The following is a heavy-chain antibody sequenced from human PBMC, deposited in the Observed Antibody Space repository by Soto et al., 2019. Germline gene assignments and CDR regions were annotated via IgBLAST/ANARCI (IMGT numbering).Heavy chain of an antibody. CDR1: GFTVGSNY. CDR2: IYSGGST. D-gene: IGHD2-2*01. V-gene: IGHV3-53*02. Sequence: EVQLVETGGGLIQPGGSLRLSCAASGFTVGSNYMSWVRQAPEKGLEWVSVIYSGGSTYSADSVKGRFTISRDNAKNTLYLQMNSLRAEDTAVYYCARSTSCCYGAYWGQGTLVTVSS. J-gene: IGHJ4*02. CDR3: ARSTSCCYGAY.